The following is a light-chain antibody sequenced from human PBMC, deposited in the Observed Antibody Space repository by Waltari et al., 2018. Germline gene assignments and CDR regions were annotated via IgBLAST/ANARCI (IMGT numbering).Light chain of an antibody. V-gene: IGLV1-44*01. CDR3: AAWDDSLNAHYV. Sequence: QSVLTQPPSASGTPGQRVTISCSGSSSNLGSNTVNWYRQRPGTAPNLLIYSNNQGPSGVPDRFSGSKSGTSASLAISGLQSEDEADYYCAAWDDSLNAHYVFGTGTKVTVL. J-gene: IGLJ1*01. CDR1: SSNLGSNT. CDR2: SNN.